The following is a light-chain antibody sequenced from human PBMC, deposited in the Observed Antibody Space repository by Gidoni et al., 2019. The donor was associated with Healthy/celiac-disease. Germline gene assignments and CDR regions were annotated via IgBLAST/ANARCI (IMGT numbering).Light chain of an antibody. CDR3: QQYYSYPRT. J-gene: IGKJ1*01. CDR1: QGISSY. V-gene: IGKV1-8*01. Sequence: AIRMTQSPSSLSASTGDRVTITCRASQGISSYLAWYQQKPGKAPKLLIYAASTFQRGVPSRFSGSGSGTDFTLTISCLQSEDFATYYCQQYYSYPRTFGQGTKVEIK. CDR2: AAS.